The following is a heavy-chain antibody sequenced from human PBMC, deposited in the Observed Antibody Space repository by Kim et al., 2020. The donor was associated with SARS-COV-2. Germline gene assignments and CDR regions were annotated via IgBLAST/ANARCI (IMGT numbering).Heavy chain of an antibody. Sequence: YADSLKGRFTISRDNSKKIRYLQMNSLRVEDTATYFCAKTRINYDMDFDYWSRGTLVTVS. CDR3: AKTRINYDMDFDY. D-gene: IGHD3-3*01. J-gene: IGHJ4*02. V-gene: IGHV3-23*01.